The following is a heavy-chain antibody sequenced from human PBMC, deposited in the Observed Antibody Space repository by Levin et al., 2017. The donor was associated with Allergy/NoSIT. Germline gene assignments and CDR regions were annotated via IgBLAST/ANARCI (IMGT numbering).Heavy chain of an antibody. V-gene: IGHV1-18*01. D-gene: IGHD3-10*01. CDR2: ISAYNGNT. Sequence: AASVKVSCKASGYTFTSYGISWVRQAPEQGLEWMGWISAYNGNTNYAQKLQGRVTMTTDTSTSTAYMELRSLRSDDTAVYYCAREPYYGSGSYYNVPFDPWGQGTLVTVSS. CDR3: AREPYYGSGSYYNVPFDP. J-gene: IGHJ5*02. CDR1: GYTFTSYG.